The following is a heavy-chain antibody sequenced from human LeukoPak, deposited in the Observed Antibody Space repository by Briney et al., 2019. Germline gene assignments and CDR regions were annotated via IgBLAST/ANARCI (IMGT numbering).Heavy chain of an antibody. CDR1: GGSISSSSYY. CDR2: IYYSGST. CDR3: ARDAGYFDQYYFDY. Sequence: SETLSLTCTVSGGSISSSSYYWGWIRQSPGKGLEWIGYIYYSGSTNYNPSLKSRVTISVDTSKNQFSLKLSSVTAADTAVYFCARDAGYFDQYYFDYWGQGTLVTVSS. D-gene: IGHD3-9*01. V-gene: IGHV4-61*01. J-gene: IGHJ4*02.